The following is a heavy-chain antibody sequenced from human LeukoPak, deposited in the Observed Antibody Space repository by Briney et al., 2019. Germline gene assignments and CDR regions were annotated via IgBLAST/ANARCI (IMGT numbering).Heavy chain of an antibody. D-gene: IGHD6-13*01. V-gene: IGHV3-7*01. CDR1: GFNFVDSR. CDR3: ARDQPSSWYYFDY. J-gene: IGHJ4*02. Sequence: PGGSLGLSCAASGFNFVDSRWTWVGRPPGKELQWVANVNQDGTEKHFLDSVEGRFTISRDNAKNSLYLQMNSLRAEDTAVYYCARDQPSSWYYFDYWGQGTLVTVSS. CDR2: VNQDGTEK.